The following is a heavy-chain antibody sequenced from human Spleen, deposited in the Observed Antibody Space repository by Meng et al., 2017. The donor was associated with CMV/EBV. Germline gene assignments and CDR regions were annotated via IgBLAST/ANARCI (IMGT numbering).Heavy chain of an antibody. CDR1: WFSLRTRGAG. Sequence: SGPTLVKPTQTLTLTCPFSWFSLRTRGAGVAWIRPPPGKALEWLALIYWNDVKRYGPSLRSSLSITKDTARHRVVLTMTNLDAVDTATYFCAHSRRNYDTRGVYTALIDYWGPGTLVTVSS. D-gene: IGHD3-22*01. V-gene: IGHV2-5*01. J-gene: IGHJ4*02. CDR2: IYWNDVK. CDR3: AHSRRNYDTRGVYTALIDY.